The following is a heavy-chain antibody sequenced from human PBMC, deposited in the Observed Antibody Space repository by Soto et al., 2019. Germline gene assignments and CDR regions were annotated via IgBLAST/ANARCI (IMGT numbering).Heavy chain of an antibody. Sequence: KLDWKTSGYTNTGYYMRCVIHAPGQGLEWMGWINPNSGGTNYAQKFQGWVTMTRDTSISTAYMELSSLRSADTAVYYCERTHGFRDAFDIWGQGTMVPVSS. CDR2: INPNSGGT. D-gene: IGHD5-12*01. CDR3: ERTHGFRDAFDI. J-gene: IGHJ3*02. CDR1: GYTNTGYY. V-gene: IGHV1-2*04.